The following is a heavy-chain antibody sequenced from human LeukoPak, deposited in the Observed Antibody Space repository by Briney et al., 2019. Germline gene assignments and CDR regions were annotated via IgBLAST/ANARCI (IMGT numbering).Heavy chain of an antibody. CDR3: ARGTIRLSPASKQQLVQPFWFDY. D-gene: IGHD6-13*01. Sequence: SETLSLTCTVSGGSISSYYWSWIRQPAGKGLEWIGRIYTSGSTNYNPSLKSRVTMSVDTSKNQFSLKLSSVSAADTAVYYCARGTIRLSPASKQQLVQPFWFDYWGQGTLVTVSS. CDR2: IYTSGST. V-gene: IGHV4-4*07. J-gene: IGHJ5*01. CDR1: GGSISSYY.